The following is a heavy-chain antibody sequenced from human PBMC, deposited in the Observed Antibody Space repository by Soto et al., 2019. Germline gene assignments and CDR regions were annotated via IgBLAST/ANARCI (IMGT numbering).Heavy chain of an antibody. CDR2: IRYDGTEK. CDR3: ARDFTQVGPLDF. V-gene: IGHV3-33*01. J-gene: IGHJ4*02. CDR1: GFIFSSFA. Sequence: GGSLRLSCAASGFIFSSFALHWVRQAPGKGLEWVAVIRYDGTEKYNGDSVKGRFTISRDNSKNTVYLEMTSLKAEDTAVYYCARDFTQVGPLDFWGQGTLVTVS. D-gene: IGHD1-26*01.